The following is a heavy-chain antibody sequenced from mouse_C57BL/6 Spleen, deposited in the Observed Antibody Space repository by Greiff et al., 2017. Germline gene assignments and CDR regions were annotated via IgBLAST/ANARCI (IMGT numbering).Heavy chain of an antibody. J-gene: IGHJ1*03. CDR1: GYTFTSYW. CDR3: ARHTTLVDCWYFDV. CDR2: IHPNGGGT. D-gene: IGHD1-1*01. V-gene: IGHV1-64*01. Sequence: VQLQQPGAELVKPGASVKLSCKASGYTFTSYWMHWVKQRPGQGLEWIGMIHPNGGGTNYNEKFRSKATLTVAKSSSTAYMHLSSLTSEESAVYYCARHTTLVDCWYFDVWGTGTTVTVSS.